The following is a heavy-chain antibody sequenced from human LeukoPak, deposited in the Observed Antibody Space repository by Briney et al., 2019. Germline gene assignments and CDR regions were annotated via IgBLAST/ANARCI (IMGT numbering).Heavy chain of an antibody. Sequence: ASVKVSCKASGYTFTGYYMHWVRQAPGQGLEWMGRINPNSGGTDYAQKFQVRVSMTKGTSISTAYMELSRLRFDDTALYYCARGEYGGNFDFWGQGTLVTVSS. J-gene: IGHJ4*02. CDR1: GYTFTGYY. V-gene: IGHV1-2*06. CDR2: INPNSGGT. CDR3: ARGEYGGNFDF. D-gene: IGHD2-15*01.